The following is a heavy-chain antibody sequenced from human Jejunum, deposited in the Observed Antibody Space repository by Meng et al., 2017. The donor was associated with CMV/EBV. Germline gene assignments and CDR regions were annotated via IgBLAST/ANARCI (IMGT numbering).Heavy chain of an antibody. V-gene: IGHV3-7*01. D-gene: IGHD6-13*01. Sequence: FSFTWYWMSWVRQAPGKGLEWVANIKQDGSETYYVDSVKGRFTVSRDNSRNTVYLEMDSLRVEDSAVYYCAKSHIAAAVQVGYFDYWGLGTVVTVSS. CDR1: FSFTWYW. CDR3: AKSHIAAAVQVGYFDY. CDR2: IKQDGSET. J-gene: IGHJ4*02.